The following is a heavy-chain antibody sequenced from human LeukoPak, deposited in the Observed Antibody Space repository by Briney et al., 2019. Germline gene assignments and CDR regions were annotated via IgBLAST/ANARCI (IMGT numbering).Heavy chain of an antibody. CDR1: GYSISSGYY. V-gene: IGHV4-38-2*02. D-gene: IGHD2-21*01. CDR2: IYHSGST. J-gene: IGHJ5*02. CDR3: ARSGDLGFVP. Sequence: SETLSLTCTFSGYSISSGYYWGWIRQPPGKGMEWIGSIYHSGSTYYNPSLKSRVTISVDTSKNQFSLKLSSVTAADTAVYYCARSGDLGFVPWGQGTLVTVSS.